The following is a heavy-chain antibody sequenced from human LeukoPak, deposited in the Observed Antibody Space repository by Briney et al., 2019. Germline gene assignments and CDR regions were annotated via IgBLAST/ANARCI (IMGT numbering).Heavy chain of an antibody. CDR3: ASAGSSGYPLTGDAFDI. CDR1: GYTFTGYY. V-gene: IGHV1-2*02. D-gene: IGHD3-22*01. CDR2: IKPNSGGT. J-gene: IGHJ3*02. Sequence: ASVKVSCKASGYTFTGYYMHWVRQAPGQGLEWMGWIKPNSGGTNYAQKFQGRVTMTRDTSISTAYMELSRLRSDDTAVYFCASAGSSGYPLTGDAFDIWGQGTLVTVSS.